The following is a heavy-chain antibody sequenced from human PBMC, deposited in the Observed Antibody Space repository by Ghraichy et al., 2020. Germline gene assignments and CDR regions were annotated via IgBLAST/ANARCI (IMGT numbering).Heavy chain of an antibody. J-gene: IGHJ3*02. Sequence: SETLSLTCAVYGGSFSGYYWSCIRQPPGKGLEWIGEINHSGSTNYNPSLKSRVTISVDTSKNQFSLKLSSVTAADTAVYYCARGDCSSTSCHPIGIWGQGTMVTVSS. CDR2: INHSGST. CDR1: GGSFSGYY. D-gene: IGHD2-2*01. V-gene: IGHV4-34*01. CDR3: ARGDCSSTSCHPIGI.